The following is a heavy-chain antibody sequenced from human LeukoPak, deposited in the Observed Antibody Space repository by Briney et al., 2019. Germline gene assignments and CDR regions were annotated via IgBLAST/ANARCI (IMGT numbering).Heavy chain of an antibody. CDR3: ARDYDILTGYNYDAFDI. CDR1: GGTFSGYA. D-gene: IGHD3-9*01. Sequence: GASVKVSCKASGGTFSGYAISWVRQAPGQGVEWMGGIIPIFGTANYAQKFQGRVTITADESTSTAYMELSSLRSEDTAVYYCARDYDILTGYNYDAFDIWGQGTMVTVSS. J-gene: IGHJ3*02. CDR2: IIPIFGTA. V-gene: IGHV1-69*13.